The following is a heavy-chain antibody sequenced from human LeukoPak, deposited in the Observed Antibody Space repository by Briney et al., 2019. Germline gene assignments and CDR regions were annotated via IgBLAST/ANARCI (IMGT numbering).Heavy chain of an antibody. CDR2: IYYSGST. V-gene: IGHV4-31*03. D-gene: IGHD3-22*01. CDR3: ARDLTDSSGYRAFDI. J-gene: IGHJ3*02. CDR1: GGSISSGGYY. Sequence: SQTLSLTCTVSGGSISSGGYYWSWLRQHPGKGLEWIGYIYYSGSTYYNPSLKSRVTISVDTSKNQFSLKLSSVTAADTAVYYCARDLTDSSGYRAFDIWGQGTMVTVSS.